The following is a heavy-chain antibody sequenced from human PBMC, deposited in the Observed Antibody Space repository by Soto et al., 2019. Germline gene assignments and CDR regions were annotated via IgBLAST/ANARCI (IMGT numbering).Heavy chain of an antibody. CDR2: VFYSGST. CDR3: ARHSKYSSSAWFDP. CDR1: GGSISSSSYY. Sequence: LSLTCTVSGGSISSSSYYWVWIRQSPGKGLEWIGSVFYSGSTYDNPSLKSRVTISVDTSKNQFSLRLRSVTAADTAVYYCARHSKYSSSAWFDPWGRGTLVTVSS. V-gene: IGHV4-39*01. J-gene: IGHJ5*02. D-gene: IGHD6-6*01.